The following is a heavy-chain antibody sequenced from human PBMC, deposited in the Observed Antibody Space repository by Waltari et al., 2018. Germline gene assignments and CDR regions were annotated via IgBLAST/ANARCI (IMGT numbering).Heavy chain of an antibody. CDR2: TYHAGDT. J-gene: IGHJ4*02. Sequence: QVQLQESGPGLVKPSETLSLTCDVSGYSINSGYYWGWIRQSPGKGLEWIATTYHAGDTFYKPSLQSRVTISMDTSKNQFSLKLNSVTAADTAVYFCSRQVLGYCTSAACRRLESWGQGTLVTVSS. CDR1: GYSINSGYY. V-gene: IGHV4-38-2*01. D-gene: IGHD2-2*03. CDR3: SRQVLGYCTSAACRRLES.